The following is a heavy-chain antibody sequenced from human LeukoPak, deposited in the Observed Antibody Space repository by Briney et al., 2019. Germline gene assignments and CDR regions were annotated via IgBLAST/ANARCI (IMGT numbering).Heavy chain of an antibody. Sequence: GGSLKLSCAVSGFTFSGSAMHWVRQSPGKGREGVGRIRSKANDPATAYAASVRGRFTISRDDSENTAYLQMNSMKTEDTAIYYCTRRLMTTVNDYWGQGTLVTVSS. J-gene: IGHJ4*02. V-gene: IGHV3-73*01. CDR1: GFTFSGSA. CDR3: TRRLMTTVNDY. D-gene: IGHD4-17*01. CDR2: IRSKANDPAT.